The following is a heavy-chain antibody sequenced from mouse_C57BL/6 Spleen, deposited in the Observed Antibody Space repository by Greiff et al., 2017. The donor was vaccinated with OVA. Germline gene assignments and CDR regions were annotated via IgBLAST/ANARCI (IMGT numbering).Heavy chain of an antibody. Sequence: QVQLQQSGPELVKPGASVKLSCTASGYTFTSYDINWVKQRPGQGLEWIGWIYPRDGSTKYNAKFKGKATLTVDTSSNTAYMELHSLTSEDSAVYYCARTGAQASYYFDYWGQGTTLTVSS. CDR2: IYPRDGST. CDR3: ARTGAQASYYFDY. J-gene: IGHJ2*01. V-gene: IGHV1-85*01. D-gene: IGHD3-2*02. CDR1: GYTFTSYD.